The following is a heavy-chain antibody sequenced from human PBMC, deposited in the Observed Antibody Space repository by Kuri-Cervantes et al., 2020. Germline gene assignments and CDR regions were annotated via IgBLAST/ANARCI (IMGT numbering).Heavy chain of an antibody. CDR3: AKDFPPYYDFWSGYLQPTYYYYGMDV. V-gene: IGHV1-69*13. Sequence: SVKVSCKASGGTFSSYAISWVRQAPGQGLEWMGGIIPIFGTANYAQKFQGRVTITADESTSTAYMELSSLRSEDTAVYYCAKDFPPYYDFWSGYLQPTYYYYGMDVWGQGTTVTVSS. CDR1: GGTFSSYA. D-gene: IGHD3-3*01. CDR2: IIPIFGTA. J-gene: IGHJ6*02.